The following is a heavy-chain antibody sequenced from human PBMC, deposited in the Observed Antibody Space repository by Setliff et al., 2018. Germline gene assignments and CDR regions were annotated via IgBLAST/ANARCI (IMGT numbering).Heavy chain of an antibody. J-gene: IGHJ4*02. V-gene: IGHV4-61*09. D-gene: IGHD5-18*01. CDR1: GGSITSGPYY. CDR2: IYSKGSM. Sequence: LSLTCTVTGGSITSGPYYWTWIRQSAGKGLEWLGQIYSKGSMNYNPSLKSRVTISADSSKSQFFLRLTSVTAADTAIYYCARGDSSGNNYPVLDYWGQGTLVTVSS. CDR3: ARGDSSGNNYPVLDY.